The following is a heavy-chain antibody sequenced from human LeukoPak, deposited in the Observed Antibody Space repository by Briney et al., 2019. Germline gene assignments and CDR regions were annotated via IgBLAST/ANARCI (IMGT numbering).Heavy chain of an antibody. V-gene: IGHV1-2*02. CDR3: ARDGGLDV. CDR1: GYTFTDYY. J-gene: IGHJ6*02. Sequence: GASVKVSRKASGYTFTDYYMHWVRQAPGQGLEWMGWINPNSGDTNYAQKFQGRVTMTRDTSITTAYMELSRLRSDDTAVYYCARDGGLDVWGQGTTVTVSS. CDR2: INPNSGDT. D-gene: IGHD3-3*01.